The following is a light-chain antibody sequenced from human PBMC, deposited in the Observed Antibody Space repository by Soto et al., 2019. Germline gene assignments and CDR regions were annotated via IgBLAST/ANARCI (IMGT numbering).Light chain of an antibody. CDR2: AAS. J-gene: IGKJ4*01. CDR3: QQSSSAPRS. V-gene: IGKV1-39*01. Sequence: SHLIQSAASRSSSVGDRVTITCRASQGISTLLAWYQQKPGKAPKLLIYAASSLQSGVPLRFNGSGSGTDFTLTINSLQPEDLATYYCQQSSSAPRSFGGGTKVDI. CDR1: QGISTL.